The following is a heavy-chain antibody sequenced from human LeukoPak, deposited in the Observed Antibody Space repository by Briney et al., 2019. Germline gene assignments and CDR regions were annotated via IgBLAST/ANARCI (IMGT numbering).Heavy chain of an antibody. CDR1: GGSFSGYY. Sequence: SETLSLTCAVYGGSFSGYYWSWIRLPPGKGLEWIGEINHSGSTNYNPSLKSRVTISVDTSKNQFSLQLNSVTPEDSALYYCTRSQDGVGVDYWGQGTLVTVSS. J-gene: IGHJ4*02. D-gene: IGHD3-16*01. CDR2: INHSGST. V-gene: IGHV4-34*01. CDR3: TRSQDGVGVDY.